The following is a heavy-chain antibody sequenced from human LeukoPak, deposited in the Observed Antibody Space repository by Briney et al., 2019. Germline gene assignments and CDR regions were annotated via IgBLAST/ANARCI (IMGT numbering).Heavy chain of an antibody. J-gene: IGHJ3*02. CDR2: IYSGGST. Sequence: SETLSLPCTVSGGSISSSSYYWDWIRQSPGKGREWLGNIYSGGSTYYTPSLKSRVTISVDTSKNQFSLKLSSVTAADTAIYFCARHSRSGSGGYENAFDIWGQGTMVTVSS. V-gene: IGHV4-39*01. CDR3: ARHSRSGSGGYENAFDI. CDR1: GGSISSSSYY. D-gene: IGHD5-12*01.